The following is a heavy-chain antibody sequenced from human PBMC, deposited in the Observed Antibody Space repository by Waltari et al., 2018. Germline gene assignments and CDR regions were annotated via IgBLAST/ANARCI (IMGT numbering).Heavy chain of an antibody. V-gene: IGHV3-23*01. J-gene: IGHJ4*02. D-gene: IGHD2-21*02. CDR1: GFNFSNYA. CDR3: TRGATGDCNAPSDY. CDR2: VSVSSRNT. Sequence: EVQLLESGGGLEQPGGSLRRPGEVAGFNFSNYAMGGVCQAPGKGLEWVSCVSVSSRNTYYADSVKGRFSISRDSSKSTLYLQMNSLRAEDTAVYYCTRGATGDCNAPSDYWGQGTLVTVSS.